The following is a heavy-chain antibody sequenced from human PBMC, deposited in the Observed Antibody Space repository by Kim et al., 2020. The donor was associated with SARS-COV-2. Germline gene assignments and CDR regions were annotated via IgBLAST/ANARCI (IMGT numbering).Heavy chain of an antibody. CDR1: GFTVSSNY. CDR3: ARDSGSYLDY. J-gene: IGHJ4*02. CDR2: MYSGGST. D-gene: IGHD1-26*01. Sequence: GGSLRLSCAASGFTVSSNYMSCVRQAPGKGLEWVSVMYSGGSTYYADSVKGRFIISRDNSKNTLYLQMNSLRAEDTAVYYCARDSGSYLDYWGQGTLVTVTS. V-gene: IGHV3-66*01.